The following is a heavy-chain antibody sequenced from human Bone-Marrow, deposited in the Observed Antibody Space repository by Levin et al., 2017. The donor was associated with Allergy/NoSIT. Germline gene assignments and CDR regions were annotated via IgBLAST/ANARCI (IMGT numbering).Heavy chain of an antibody. J-gene: IGHJ6*03. V-gene: IGHV3-21*01. CDR1: GFTFNTYS. CDR3: ARGISGYHYFCYFMDL. D-gene: IGHD3-22*01. Sequence: GGSLRLSCAATGFTFNTYSMNWVRQAPGKGLEWLSSITSGSSHIYYADSVRGRFTISRDNAKNSLYLQMDSLRAEQTAVYYCARGISGYHYFCYFMDLWGKGTTVTV. CDR2: ITSGSSHI.